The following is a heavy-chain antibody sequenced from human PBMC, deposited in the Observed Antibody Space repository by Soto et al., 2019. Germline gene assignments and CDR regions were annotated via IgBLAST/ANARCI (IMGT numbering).Heavy chain of an antibody. CDR1: GFPFTSYG. V-gene: IGHV3-30*03. Sequence: QVQLVESGGGVVQPGRSLRLSCAASGFPFTSYGMHWVREGPDKGLEWVAIISYDGSDKYYAASVKGRFSISRDSSKNTLYLLMNSLRPEDAAVYYCVGGQYYFEYRGEGTLVIVSS. D-gene: IGHD3-10*01. J-gene: IGHJ4*02. CDR3: VGGQYYFEY. CDR2: ISYDGSDK.